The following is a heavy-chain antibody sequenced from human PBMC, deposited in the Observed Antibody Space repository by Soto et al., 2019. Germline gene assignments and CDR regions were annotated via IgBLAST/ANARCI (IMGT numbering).Heavy chain of an antibody. V-gene: IGHV1-69*06. CDR2: VISASGSV. Sequence: QVQVVQSGAEVKKPGSSVKISCKASGRIFSSFPTSWVRQVPGQGLEWMGGVISASGSVTYAPKFQGRVTMTAVNSAGIGYMELTSLTSEDTAIYYCASVGSRDADNYDLDQWGPGTKVTVSS. J-gene: IGHJ4*02. CDR1: GRIFSSFP. CDR3: ASVGSRDADNYDLDQ. D-gene: IGHD3-22*01.